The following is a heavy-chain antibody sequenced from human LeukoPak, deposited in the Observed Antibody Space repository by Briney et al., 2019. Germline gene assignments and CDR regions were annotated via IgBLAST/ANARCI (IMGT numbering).Heavy chain of an antibody. D-gene: IGHD6-6*01. J-gene: IGHJ4*02. V-gene: IGHV3-30*02. CDR1: GFTFRNYG. Sequence: PRGSLRLSCEAAGFTFRNYGMHWVRQAPGKGLEWVAFIRYDGSDKFYVHSVKGRFTISRDSSKNTLYLQMNSLRPEDTAVYYCAGEYSTSSGFGSWGQGTLVSVSS. CDR3: AGEYSTSSGFGS. CDR2: IRYDGSDK.